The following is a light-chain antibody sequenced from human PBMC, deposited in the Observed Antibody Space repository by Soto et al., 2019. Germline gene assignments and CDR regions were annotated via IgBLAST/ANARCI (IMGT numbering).Light chain of an antibody. CDR1: PSISGSS. J-gene: IGKJ1*01. CDR3: QQYGYSPVT. CDR2: GAS. V-gene: IGKV3-20*01. Sequence: EIVLTQSPGTLSLSPGERATLSCRASPSISGSSLAWYQQKPGQAPRLLIYGASTRATDIPDRFSGSGSGTDFTLIISSLKPEDFAVYYCQQYGYSPVTFGQGTKVEIK.